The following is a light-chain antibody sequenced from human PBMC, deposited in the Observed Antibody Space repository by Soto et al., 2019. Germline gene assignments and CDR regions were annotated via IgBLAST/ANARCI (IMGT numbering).Light chain of an antibody. CDR2: EGS. V-gene: IGLV2-23*01. Sequence: QSALTQPASVSGSPGQSITISCTGTSSDVGSYNLVSWYQQHPGKAPKLMIYEGSKRPSGVSNRFSGSKSGNTASLTISGLQAEDEADYYCCSYADSSNYVFGTGTKLTVL. CDR1: SSDVGSYNL. CDR3: CSYADSSNYV. J-gene: IGLJ1*01.